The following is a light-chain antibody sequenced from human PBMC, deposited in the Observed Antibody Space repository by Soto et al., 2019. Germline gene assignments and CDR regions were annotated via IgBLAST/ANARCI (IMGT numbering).Light chain of an antibody. Sequence: DIQMTQSPSSLSASVGDRVTITCRASQSISNYLYWYQQKPGKAPKLLIYAASNLQSGVPARFSGSGSGTDFTLTISSQQPEEFATYYCQQSYSTPPWTFGQGNKVEIK. J-gene: IGKJ1*01. V-gene: IGKV1-39*01. CDR1: QSISNY. CDR3: QQSYSTPPWT. CDR2: AAS.